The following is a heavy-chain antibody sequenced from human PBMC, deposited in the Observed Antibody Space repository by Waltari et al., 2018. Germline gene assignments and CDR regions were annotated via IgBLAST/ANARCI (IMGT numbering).Heavy chain of an antibody. CDR2: INQDGNKL. CDR3: ARDQMVTVTDDNWFDS. D-gene: IGHD4-17*01. V-gene: IGHV3-7*01. CDR1: GSTFSSYW. Sequence: EVHLVESGGGLVQPGGSLRLSCAASGSTFSSYWMSWVRQAPGKGLEWVANINQDGNKLYYVDSVEGRFTISRDNAKNSLYLQMNSLRAEDTAVYYCARDQMVTVTDDNWFDSWGQGNLVTVSS. J-gene: IGHJ5*01.